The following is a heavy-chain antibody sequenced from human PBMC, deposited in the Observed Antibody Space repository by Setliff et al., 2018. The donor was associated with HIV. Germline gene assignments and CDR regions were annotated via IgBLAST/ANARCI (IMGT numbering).Heavy chain of an antibody. CDR2: ISPYTGNT. D-gene: IGHD2-8*01. J-gene: IGHJ4*02. CDR3: ASGSGYCKNGNCYIGVHKNPDKYYFDY. Sequence: ASVKVSCKASGYSFINYGISWVRQAPGQGPEWMGWISPYTGNTDYAPRLLGRVTMTTDTSTSTAYLELSSLRSEDTAVYYCASGSGYCKNGNCYIGVHKNPDKYYFDYWGQGTLVTVSS. V-gene: IGHV1-18*01. CDR1: GYSFINYG.